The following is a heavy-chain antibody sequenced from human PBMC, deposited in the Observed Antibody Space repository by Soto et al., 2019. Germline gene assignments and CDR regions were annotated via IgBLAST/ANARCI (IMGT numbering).Heavy chain of an antibody. J-gene: IGHJ4*02. Sequence: QVQLVQSGAEVKKPGSSVKVSCTASGGTFSRYGFTWVRQAPGQGFQWMGGIIPIFGTTHYEQNFQGRPSITADESTSTVYMELSSLRSDDTAIYFCARTYYQWEALHYFDFWGQGTLVTVSS. V-gene: IGHV1-69*01. D-gene: IGHD1-26*01. CDR3: ARTYYQWEALHYFDF. CDR2: IIPIFGTT. CDR1: GGTFSRYG.